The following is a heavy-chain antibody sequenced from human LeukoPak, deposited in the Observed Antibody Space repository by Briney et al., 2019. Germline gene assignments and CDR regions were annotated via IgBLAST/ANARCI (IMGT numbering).Heavy chain of an antibody. V-gene: IGHV3-11*01. CDR1: GFTFSDYY. CDR2: ISSSGSTI. D-gene: IGHD5-12*01. Sequence: PGGSLRLSCAASGFTFSDYYMSWIRQAPGKGLEWVSYISSSGSTIYYADSVKGRYTISRDNAKNSLYLQMNSLRAEDTAVYYCARNSGYAIDQGLFDYWGQGTLVTVSS. J-gene: IGHJ4*02. CDR3: ARNSGYAIDQGLFDY.